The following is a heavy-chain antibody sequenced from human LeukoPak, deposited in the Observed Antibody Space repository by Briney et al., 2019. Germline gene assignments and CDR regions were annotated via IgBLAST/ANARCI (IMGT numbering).Heavy chain of an antibody. Sequence: SETLSPTCNVSGGSMSSYYWSWIRQPPGKGLEWIGYIYYSGSTNYNPSLESRVTISVDTSKNQFSLKLSSVTAADTAVYYCARLSTLKYYFDYWGQGTLVTVSS. CDR2: IYYSGST. CDR1: GGSMSSYY. D-gene: IGHD2/OR15-2a*01. V-gene: IGHV4-59*08. J-gene: IGHJ4*02. CDR3: ARLSTLKYYFDY.